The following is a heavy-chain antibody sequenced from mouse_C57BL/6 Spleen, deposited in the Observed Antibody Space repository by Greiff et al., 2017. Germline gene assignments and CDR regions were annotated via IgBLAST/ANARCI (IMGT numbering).Heavy chain of an antibody. Sequence: QVQLQQPGAELVKPGASVKLSCKASGYTFTSYWMHWVKQRPGQGLEWIGMIHPNSGSTNYNEKFKSKATLTVDKSSSTAYMQLSSLTSEDSAVYYCARDSLRGYAMDYWGQGTSVTVS. CDR1: GYTFTSYW. J-gene: IGHJ4*01. V-gene: IGHV1-64*01. CDR2: IHPNSGST. CDR3: ARDSLRGYAMDY. D-gene: IGHD1-1*01.